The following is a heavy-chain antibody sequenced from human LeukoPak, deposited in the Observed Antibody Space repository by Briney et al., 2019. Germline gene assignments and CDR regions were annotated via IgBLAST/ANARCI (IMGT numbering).Heavy chain of an antibody. V-gene: IGHV4-34*01. CDR3: ARSDVVVVVAPFDP. CDR2: INTSANT. Sequence: SETLSLTCAVYGGSFSGYYWSWIRQPPGKGLEWIGEINTSANTNYNHSLKSRVTISVDTSKNQFSLQLNTVTAADTAVYYCARSDVVVVVAPFDPWGQGTLVTVS. D-gene: IGHD2-15*01. CDR1: GGSFSGYY. J-gene: IGHJ5*02.